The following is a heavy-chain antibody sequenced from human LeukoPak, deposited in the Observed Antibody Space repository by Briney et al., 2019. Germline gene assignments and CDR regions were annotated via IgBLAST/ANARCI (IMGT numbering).Heavy chain of an antibody. Sequence: VASVKVSCKVSGYTLTELSMHWARQAPGKGLEWMGGFDPEDGETIYAQKFQGRVTMTEDTSTDTAYMELSSLRSEDTAVYYCATAPSLSRMDVWGQGTTVTVSS. J-gene: IGHJ6*02. CDR2: FDPEDGET. V-gene: IGHV1-24*01. CDR1: GYTLTELS. CDR3: ATAPSLSRMDV. D-gene: IGHD2/OR15-2a*01.